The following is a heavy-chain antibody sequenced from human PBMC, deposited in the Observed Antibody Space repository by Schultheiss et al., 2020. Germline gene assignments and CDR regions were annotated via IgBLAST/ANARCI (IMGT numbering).Heavy chain of an antibody. CDR2: IKQDGSEK. D-gene: IGHD5-24*01. J-gene: IGHJ3*02. V-gene: IGHV3-7*01. CDR1: GFTFSSYA. CDR3: ARRDGDAFDI. Sequence: GGSLRLSCAASGFTFSSYAMHWVRQAPGKGLEWVANIKQDGSEKYYVDSVKGRFTISRDNAKNSLYLQMNSLRAEDTAVYYCARRDGDAFDIWGQGTMVTVS.